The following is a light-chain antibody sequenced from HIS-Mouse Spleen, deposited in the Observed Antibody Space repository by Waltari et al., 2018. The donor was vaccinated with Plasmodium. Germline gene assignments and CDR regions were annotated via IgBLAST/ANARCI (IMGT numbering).Light chain of an antibody. CDR3: QQRSNWPRVLT. V-gene: IGKV3-11*01. Sequence: EIVLTQSPATLSLSHGERATLSCRASQSVSSYLACYKPKPGQAPRLLIYDASNRATGIPARFSGSGSGTDFTLTISSLEPEDFAVYYCQQRSNWPRVLTFGGGTKVEIK. CDR2: DAS. J-gene: IGKJ4*01. CDR1: QSVSSY.